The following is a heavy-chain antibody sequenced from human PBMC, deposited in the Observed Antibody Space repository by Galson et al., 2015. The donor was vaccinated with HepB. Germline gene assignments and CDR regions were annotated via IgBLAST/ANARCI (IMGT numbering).Heavy chain of an antibody. V-gene: IGHV3-21*01. D-gene: IGHD2-2*01. CDR3: ARDSEDIVVVPAAMPVGNWFDP. CDR1: GFTFSSYS. CDR2: ISSSSSYI. J-gene: IGHJ5*02. Sequence: SLRLSCAASGFTFSSYSMNWVRQAPGKGLEWVSSISSSSSYIYYADSVKGRFTISRDNAKNSLYLQMNSLRAEDTAVYYCARDSEDIVVVPAAMPVGNWFDPWGQGTLVTVSS.